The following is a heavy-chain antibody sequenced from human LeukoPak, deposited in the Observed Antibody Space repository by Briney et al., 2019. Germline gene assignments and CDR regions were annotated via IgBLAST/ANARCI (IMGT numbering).Heavy chain of an antibody. CDR2: IIPIFGTA. J-gene: IGHJ6*03. Sequence: SVTVSCKASVGTFSSCAISWVRQAPGQGREWMGGIIPIFGTANYAQKFQGRVTITADESTSTAYMELSSLRSEDTAVYYCASGGFNWYMDVWGKGTTVTVSS. V-gene: IGHV1-69*13. D-gene: IGHD1-1*01. CDR3: ASGGFNWYMDV. CDR1: VGTFSSCA.